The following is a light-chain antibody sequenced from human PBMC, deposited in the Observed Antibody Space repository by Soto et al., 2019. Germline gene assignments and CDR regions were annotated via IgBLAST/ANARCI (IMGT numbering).Light chain of an antibody. CDR3: TSYTSSDTWV. CDR1: SSDVGGYKY. V-gene: IGLV2-14*01. J-gene: IGLJ3*02. CDR2: EVT. Sequence: QSALTQPASVSGSPGQSITISCTGTSSDVGGYKYVSWYQQYSGKAPKLMIYEVTNRPSGVSNRFSGSKSGNTASLTISGLQAEDEGDYYCTSYTSSDTWVFGGGTKVTVL.